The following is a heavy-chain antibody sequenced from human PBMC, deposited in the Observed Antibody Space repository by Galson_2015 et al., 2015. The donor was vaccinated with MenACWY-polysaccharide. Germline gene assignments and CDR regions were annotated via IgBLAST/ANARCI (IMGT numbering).Heavy chain of an antibody. Sequence: SETLSLTCTVSGGSMSGYYWSWIRQAPGEGREWIGYIYYRGTTTYNPSLKSRLTMSVHTSNNQISVSLSSVTAADTAVYFCARVAPMPPENHYYMDVWGKGTTVTVSS. CDR1: GGSMSGYY. CDR2: IYYRGTT. V-gene: IGHV4-59*01. J-gene: IGHJ6*03. D-gene: IGHD2-2*01. CDR3: ARVAPMPPENHYYMDV.